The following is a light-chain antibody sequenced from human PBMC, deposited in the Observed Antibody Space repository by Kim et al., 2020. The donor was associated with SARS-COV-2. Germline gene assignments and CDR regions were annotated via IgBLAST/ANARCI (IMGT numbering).Light chain of an antibody. CDR2: YDS. Sequence: SYELTQPPSVSVAPGKTARVTCGGNNIGSKGVHWYQQKPGQAPVLVIYYDSDRPSGIPERFAGSNSGNTATLTISRVEAGDVADYYCQVWDSSDHWVFGGGTQLTVL. CDR3: QVWDSSDHWV. J-gene: IGLJ3*02. CDR1: NIGSKG. V-gene: IGLV3-21*04.